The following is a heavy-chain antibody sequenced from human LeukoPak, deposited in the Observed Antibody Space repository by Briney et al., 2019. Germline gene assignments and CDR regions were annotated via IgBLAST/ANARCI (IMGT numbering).Heavy chain of an antibody. CDR3: ARPTRIYSGYDSGFDY. CDR1: GYTFTSYA. J-gene: IGHJ4*02. CDR2: SNAGNGNT. Sequence: ASVKVSCKASGYTFTSYAMHWVRQAPGQRLEWMGWSNAGNGNTKYSQEFQGRVTITRDTSASTAYMELSSLKASDTAMYYCARPTRIYSGYDSGFDYWGQGTLVTVSS. D-gene: IGHD5-12*01. V-gene: IGHV1-3*02.